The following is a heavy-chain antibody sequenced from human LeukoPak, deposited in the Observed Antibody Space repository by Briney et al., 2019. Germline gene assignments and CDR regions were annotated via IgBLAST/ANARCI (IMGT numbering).Heavy chain of an antibody. J-gene: IGHJ5*02. D-gene: IGHD2-15*01. CDR3: ARDRYCSGGSCPRAAGWFDP. V-gene: IGHV1-18*04. CDR2: ISAYNGNT. Sequence: ASVKVSCKASGYTFTSYGISWVRQAPGQGLEWMGWISAYNGNTNYAQKLQGRVTMTTDTSTSTAYMELRSLRSEDTAVYYCARDRYCSGGSCPRAAGWFDPWGQGTLVTVSS. CDR1: GYTFTSYG.